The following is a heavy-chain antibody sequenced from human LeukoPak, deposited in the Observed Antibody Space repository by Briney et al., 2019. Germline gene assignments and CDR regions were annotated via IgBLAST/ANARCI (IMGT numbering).Heavy chain of an antibody. CDR1: GFTFSNYG. CDR2: IRYDGSNE. Sequence: GGSLRLSCAASGFTFSNYGMHWVRQAPAKGLEWVAFIRYDGSNEYYVDSVKGRFTISRDNSKNTLYLQMNSLRAEDTAVFYCAKDANTGWSXXDYWXQGTLVTVSS. CDR3: AKDANTGWSXXDY. J-gene: IGHJ4*02. V-gene: IGHV3-30*02. D-gene: IGHD6-19*01.